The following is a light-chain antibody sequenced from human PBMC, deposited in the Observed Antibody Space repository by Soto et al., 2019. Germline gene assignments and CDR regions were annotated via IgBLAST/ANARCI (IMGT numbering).Light chain of an antibody. CDR3: SSYEGSNNYV. J-gene: IGLJ1*01. CDR1: SSDVGGYNY. Sequence: QSVLTQPPSASGSPGQSVTISCTGTSSDVGGYNYVSWYQQHPGKAPKLMIYEVSKRPSGVPDRFSGSKSGNTASLTFSGLKAEDEADYYCSSYEGSNNYVFGTGTKVTVL. V-gene: IGLV2-8*01. CDR2: EVS.